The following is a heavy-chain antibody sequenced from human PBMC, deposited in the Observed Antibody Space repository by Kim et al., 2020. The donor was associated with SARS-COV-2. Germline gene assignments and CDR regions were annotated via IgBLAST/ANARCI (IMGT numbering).Heavy chain of an antibody. CDR3: AKFPLRFGEWDGMDV. CDR2: ISSSGVST. V-gene: IGHV3-23*01. J-gene: IGHJ6*02. Sequence: GGSLRLSCAASGFTFSSYVMSWVRQAPGKGLEWVSAISSSGVSTYYADSVKGRFTISRDNSKNTLYLQMNSLRAEDTAVYYCAKFPLRFGEWDGMDVWGQGTTVTVSS. CDR1: GFTFSSYV. D-gene: IGHD3-10*01.